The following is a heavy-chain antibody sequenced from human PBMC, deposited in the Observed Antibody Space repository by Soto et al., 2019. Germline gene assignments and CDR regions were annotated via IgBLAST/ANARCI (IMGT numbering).Heavy chain of an antibody. CDR1: GFRFSTYD. J-gene: IGHJ5*02. CDR3: AREYLEH. CDR2: ISRTGDYI. D-gene: IGHD2-2*02. Sequence: EVQLVESGGGLVKPGGSLRLSCSVSGFRFSTYDMNWVRQAPGKGLEWVASISRTGDYIYYADSVKGRFTISRDDADYSLYLQMNSLRVEDTAVYYCAREYLEHWGQGTLVTVSS. V-gene: IGHV3-21*01.